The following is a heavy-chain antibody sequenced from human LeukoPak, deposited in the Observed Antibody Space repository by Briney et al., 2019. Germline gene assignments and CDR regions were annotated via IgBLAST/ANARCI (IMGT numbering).Heavy chain of an antibody. J-gene: IGHJ4*02. Sequence: GRSLRLSCAASGFTFSSYGMHWVRQAPGKGLEWVAVISYDGSNKYYADSVKGRFTISRDNSKSTLYLQMNSLRAEDTAVYYCAKGYYYDSSGENYFDYWGQGTLVTVSS. V-gene: IGHV3-30*18. D-gene: IGHD3-22*01. CDR2: ISYDGSNK. CDR3: AKGYYYDSSGENYFDY. CDR1: GFTFSSYG.